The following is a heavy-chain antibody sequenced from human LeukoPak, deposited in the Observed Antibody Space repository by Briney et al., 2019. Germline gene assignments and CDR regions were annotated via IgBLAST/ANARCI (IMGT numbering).Heavy chain of an antibody. J-gene: IGHJ6*02. CDR2: ISGSGGST. V-gene: IGHV3-23*01. CDR1: GFTFSSYA. Sequence: GGSLRLSCAASGFTFSSYAMSWVRQAPGKGLEWVSAISGSGGSTYYADSVKGRFTISRDSSKNTLYLQMNSLRAEDTAVYYCARDLSVWYYGSGNGMDVWGQGTTVTVSS. CDR3: ARDLSVWYYGSGNGMDV. D-gene: IGHD3-10*01.